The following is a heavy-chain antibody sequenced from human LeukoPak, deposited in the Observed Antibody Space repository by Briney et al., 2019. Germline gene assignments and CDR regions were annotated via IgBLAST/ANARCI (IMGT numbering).Heavy chain of an antibody. CDR1: GGSISSYY. V-gene: IGHV4-4*07. CDR3: ARVAYGDYYFDY. D-gene: IGHD4-17*01. J-gene: IGHJ4*02. CDR2: IYFTGGT. Sequence: SETLSLTCTVSGGSISSYYWSWIRQPAGKGLEWIGRIYFTGGTNYNPSVKSRVTMSIDTSKNQFSLKLSSVTAADTAVYYCARVAYGDYYFDYWGQGTLVTVSS.